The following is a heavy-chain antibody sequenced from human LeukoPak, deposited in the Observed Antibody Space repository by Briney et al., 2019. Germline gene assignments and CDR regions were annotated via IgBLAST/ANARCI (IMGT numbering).Heavy chain of an antibody. Sequence: GGSLRLSCAASGFTFENYGMNWVRQAPGKGLEWVSSISSSSSYIYYADSVKGRFTISRDNAKNSLYLQMNSLRAEDTAVYYCARISGSYYSGDYWGQGTLVTVSS. D-gene: IGHD1-26*01. J-gene: IGHJ4*02. CDR1: GFTFENYG. CDR3: ARISGSYYSGDY. CDR2: ISSSSSYI. V-gene: IGHV3-21*01.